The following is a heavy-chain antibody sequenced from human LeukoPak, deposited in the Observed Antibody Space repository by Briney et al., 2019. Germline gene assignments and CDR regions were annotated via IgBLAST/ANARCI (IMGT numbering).Heavy chain of an antibody. CDR3: AKGGTAVLVDDY. Sequence: GGSLRLSCAASGFTFSSYSMNWVRQAPGKGLEWVSYISSSSSTIYYADSVKGRFTISRDNSRNTLYLQMNSLRVEDTAVYYCAKGGTAVLVDDYWGQGTLVTVSS. CDR1: GFTFSSYS. CDR2: ISSSSSTI. D-gene: IGHD2-15*01. V-gene: IGHV3-48*01. J-gene: IGHJ4*02.